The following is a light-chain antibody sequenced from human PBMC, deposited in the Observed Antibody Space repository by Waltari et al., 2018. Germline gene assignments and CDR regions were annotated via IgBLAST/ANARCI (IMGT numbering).Light chain of an antibody. CDR2: WAS. Sequence: DIVMTQSPESLAVSLGARATINCKSSRSFFSSFDNRNYLTWYQQKPGQPPKLLIYWASTRESGVPDRFSGSGSGTDFTLTISRLQAEDVAVYYCHQYYSIPLTFGGGTKVEIK. J-gene: IGKJ4*01. V-gene: IGKV4-1*01. CDR1: RSFFSSFDNRNY. CDR3: HQYYSIPLT.